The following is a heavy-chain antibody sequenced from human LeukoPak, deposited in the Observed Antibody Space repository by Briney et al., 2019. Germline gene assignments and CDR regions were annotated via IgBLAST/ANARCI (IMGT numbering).Heavy chain of an antibody. V-gene: IGHV1-2*06. Sequence: ASVKVSCKASGYTFTGYYMHWVRQAPGQGLEYMGRINPISGGTVYAQKFQGRVTMTRDTSITTAYMELTRLTSDDTAVYYCVRYCSSTSCYSDYWGQGTLVTVSS. CDR1: GYTFTGYY. CDR3: VRYCSSTSCYSDY. J-gene: IGHJ4*02. D-gene: IGHD2-2*01. CDR2: INPISGGT.